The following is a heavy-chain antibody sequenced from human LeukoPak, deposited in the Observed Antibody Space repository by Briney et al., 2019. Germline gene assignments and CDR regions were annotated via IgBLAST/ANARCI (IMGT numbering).Heavy chain of an antibody. D-gene: IGHD4-17*01. J-gene: IGHJ6*02. Sequence: SETLSLTCTVSGSSISSYYWSWIRQPPGKGLEFIGYIYYTGSTNYNPSLKSRVTISVDTSKNQFSLKLSSVTAADTAVYYCARASPSTVTHYYYGMDVWGQGTTVTVSS. CDR3: ARASPSTVTHYYYGMDV. CDR1: GSSISSYY. V-gene: IGHV4-59*01. CDR2: IYYTGST.